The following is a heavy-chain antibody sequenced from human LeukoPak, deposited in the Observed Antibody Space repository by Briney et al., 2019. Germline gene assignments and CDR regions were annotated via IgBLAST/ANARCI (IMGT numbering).Heavy chain of an antibody. D-gene: IGHD6-13*01. J-gene: IGHJ4*02. CDR1: GFTFSSYG. CDR3: AKFIAAPFYFDY. CDR2: IRYDGSNK. Sequence: GGSLRLSCAASGFTFSSYGMHWVRQAPGKGLEWVAFIRYDGSNKYYADSVKGRFTISRDNAKNSLYLQMNSLRAEDTAVYYCAKFIAAPFYFDYWGQGTLVTVSS. V-gene: IGHV3-30*02.